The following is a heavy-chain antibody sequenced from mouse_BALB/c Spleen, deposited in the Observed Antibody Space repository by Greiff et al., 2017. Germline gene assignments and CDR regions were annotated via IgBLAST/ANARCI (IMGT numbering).Heavy chain of an antibody. CDR1: GYSITSGYY. J-gene: IGHJ4*01. Sequence: EVQLQESGPRLVKPSQSLSLTCSVTGYSITSGYYWNWIRQFPGNKLEWMGYISYDGSNNYNPSLKNRISITRDTSKNQFFLKLNSVTTEDTATYYCARLPRGTGNYAMDYWGQGTSVTVSS. CDR2: ISYDGSN. CDR3: ARLPRGTGNYAMDY. D-gene: IGHD4-1*01. V-gene: IGHV3-6*02.